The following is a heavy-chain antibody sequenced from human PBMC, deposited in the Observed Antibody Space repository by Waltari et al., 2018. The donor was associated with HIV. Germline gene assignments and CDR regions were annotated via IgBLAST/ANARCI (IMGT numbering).Heavy chain of an antibody. CDR2: IKPDGSET. J-gene: IGHJ4*02. V-gene: IGHV3-7*01. CDR1: GFPFSGHW. Sequence: EVQLVESGGGLVQPGESVRPACAASGFPFSGHWIGWARPAPGKGLEWVANIKPDGSETYYVDSVKGRFTISRDNAKTSLYLQMNSLRAEDTAVYFCAREYFYESSGYYYRSTFDYWGQGTLVTVSS. D-gene: IGHD3-22*01. CDR3: AREYFYESSGYYYRSTFDY.